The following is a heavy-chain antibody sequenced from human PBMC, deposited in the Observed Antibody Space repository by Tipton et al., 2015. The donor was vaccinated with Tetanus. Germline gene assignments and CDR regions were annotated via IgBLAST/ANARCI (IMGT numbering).Heavy chain of an antibody. D-gene: IGHD7-27*01. CDR1: GFTFGSYW. J-gene: IGHJ4*02. CDR2: IKQDGSEK. CDR3: ARDPWGSWPPYYFDY. Sequence: SLRLSCAASGFTFGSYWMSWVRQAPGKGLEWVANIKQDGSEKYYVDSVKGRFTISRDNAKNSLYLQMNSLRAEDTAVYYCARDPWGSWPPYYFDYWGQGTLVTVSS. V-gene: IGHV3-7*01.